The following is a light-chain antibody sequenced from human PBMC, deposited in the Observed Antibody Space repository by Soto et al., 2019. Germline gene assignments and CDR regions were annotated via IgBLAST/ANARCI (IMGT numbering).Light chain of an antibody. CDR3: QHYGTSTRT. V-gene: IGKV3-20*01. J-gene: IGKJ1*01. Sequence: EVVLTQSPGTLSLSPGDTATLSCRATQSISSGYLAWYQQKPGQAPRLLIYGASSRATGIPDRFSGIGSGADFTLTITGLEPEDFAVYYCQHYGTSTRTFGQGTKVAIK. CDR1: QSISSGY. CDR2: GAS.